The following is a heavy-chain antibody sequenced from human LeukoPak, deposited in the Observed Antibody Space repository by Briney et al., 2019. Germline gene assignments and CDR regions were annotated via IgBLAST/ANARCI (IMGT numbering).Heavy chain of an antibody. CDR1: GFTFDEHA. V-gene: IGHV3-9*01. Sequence: PGGSLRLSCAGSGFTFDEHAMHWVRQAPGKGLEWVSGISWNSGSIAYADSVKGRITISRDNAMNLLFLQMSSLRAADTALYYCVKGHCSSSSCFPNYYYYMDVWGTGTTVTVSS. CDR2: ISWNSGSI. D-gene: IGHD2-15*01. CDR3: VKGHCSSSSCFPNYYYYMDV. J-gene: IGHJ6*03.